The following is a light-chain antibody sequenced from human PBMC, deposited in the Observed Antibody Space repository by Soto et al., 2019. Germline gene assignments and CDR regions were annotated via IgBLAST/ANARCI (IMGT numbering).Light chain of an antibody. J-gene: IGKJ5*01. CDR1: QSVSSY. CDR3: QQRSNSPIT. V-gene: IGKV3-11*01. Sequence: EIVLTRSPATLSLSPGERATLSCRASQSVSSYLAWYQQKPGQAPRLLIYDASNRATGIPARFSGSGSGTDFTLTISSLEPEDFAVYYCQQRSNSPITFGQGTRLEIK. CDR2: DAS.